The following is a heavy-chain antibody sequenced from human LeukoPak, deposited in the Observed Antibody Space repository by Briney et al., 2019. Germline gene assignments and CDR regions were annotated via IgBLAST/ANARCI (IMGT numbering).Heavy chain of an antibody. J-gene: IGHJ4*02. CDR3: ARLTYDILTGLHYFDY. V-gene: IGHV4-59*08. CDR1: GGSISSYY. CDR2: IYYSGST. Sequence: SETLSLTCTVSGGSISSYYWSWIRQPPGKGLEWIGYIYYSGSTNYNPSLKSRVTISVDTSKNQFSLKLSSVTAADTAVYYCARLTYDILTGLHYFDYWGQGTLVTVSS. D-gene: IGHD3-9*01.